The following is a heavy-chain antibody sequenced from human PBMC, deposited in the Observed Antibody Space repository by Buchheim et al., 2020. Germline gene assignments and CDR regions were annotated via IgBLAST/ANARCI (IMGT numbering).Heavy chain of an antibody. D-gene: IGHD3-22*01. J-gene: IGHJ4*02. CDR3: ARMVNSRDSFDDYDSSSYLPNDY. V-gene: IGHV4-34*01. CDR1: GGSFSGYY. Sequence: QVQLQQWGAGLLKPSETLSLTCAVYGGSFSGYYWSWIRQPPGKGLEWIGEINHSGSTNYNPSLKSRVTVSVDTSKNQFSLKLSSVTAADTAVYYCARMVNSRDSFDDYDSSSYLPNDYWGQGTL. CDR2: INHSGST.